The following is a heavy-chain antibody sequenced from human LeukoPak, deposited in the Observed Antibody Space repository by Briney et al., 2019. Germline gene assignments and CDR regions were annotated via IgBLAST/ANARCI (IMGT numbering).Heavy chain of an antibody. V-gene: IGHV3-48*03. Sequence: GGSLRLSCAASGFTFSSYEMNWVRQAQGKGLEWVSYISSSGSTIYYADSVKGRFTISRDNAKNSLYLQMNSLRAEDTAVYYCARDEGIAARLFDYWGQGTLVTVSS. D-gene: IGHD6-6*01. CDR3: ARDEGIAARLFDY. CDR1: GFTFSSYE. CDR2: ISSSGSTI. J-gene: IGHJ4*02.